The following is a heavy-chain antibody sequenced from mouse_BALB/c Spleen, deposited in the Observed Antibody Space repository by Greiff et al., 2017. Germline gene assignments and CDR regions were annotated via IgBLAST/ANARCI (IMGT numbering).Heavy chain of an antibody. CDR1: GYTFTDYA. CDR3: ASEVSYYFDY. J-gene: IGHJ2*01. Sequence: VQLQQSGAELVRPGVSVKISCKGSGYTFTDYAMHWVKQSHAKSLEWIGVISTYYGDASYNQKFKGKATMTVDKSSSTAYMELARLTSEDSAIYYCASEVSYYFDYWGQGTTLTVSS. V-gene: IGHV1S137*01. CDR2: ISTYYGDA.